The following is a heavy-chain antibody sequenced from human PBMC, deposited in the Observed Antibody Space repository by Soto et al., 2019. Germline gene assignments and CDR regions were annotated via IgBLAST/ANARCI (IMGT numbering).Heavy chain of an antibody. Sequence: PAETLSLTCTVSGRSISSSSYYWGWIRQPPGTGLEWIGSIYYSGSTYYNPSLKSRVTISVDSSKNQFSLQLRSVSAADTAVYNCACGYDLAYWGQGTLVTFSS. CDR2: IYYSGST. D-gene: IGHD5-12*01. J-gene: IGHJ4*02. CDR3: ACGYDLAY. CDR1: GRSISSSSYY. V-gene: IGHV4-39*01.